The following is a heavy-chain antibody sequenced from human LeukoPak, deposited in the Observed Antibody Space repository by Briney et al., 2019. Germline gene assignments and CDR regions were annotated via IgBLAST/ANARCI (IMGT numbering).Heavy chain of an antibody. Sequence: PGGSLRLSCAASGFTISSYHMSWVRQAPGKGLEWVSVLYTGGKTSYAGAVRGRFTVSRDNSKNTLSLEMNSLRAEDTAVYYCARDSTFDIWGQGTVVIVSS. CDR1: GFTISSYH. J-gene: IGHJ3*02. CDR3: ARDSTFDI. D-gene: IGHD2-2*01. V-gene: IGHV3-53*01. CDR2: LYTGGKT.